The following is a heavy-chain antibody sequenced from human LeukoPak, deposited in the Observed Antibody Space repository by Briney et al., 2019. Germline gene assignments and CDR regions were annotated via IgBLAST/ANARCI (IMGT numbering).Heavy chain of an antibody. CDR3: ARGSSWPDY. Sequence: GGSLRLSCAASGFTVSGSWMHWVRQAPGKGLVWVSRINTDGSSTTYADSVKDRFTISRDNANNTLYLQMNSLRGEDTAVYYCARGSSWPDYWGQGTLVTVSS. V-gene: IGHV3-74*01. D-gene: IGHD6-13*01. CDR1: GFTVSGSW. CDR2: INTDGSST. J-gene: IGHJ4*02.